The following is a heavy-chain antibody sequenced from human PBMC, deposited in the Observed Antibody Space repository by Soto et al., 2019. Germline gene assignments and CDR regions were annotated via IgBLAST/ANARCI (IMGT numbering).Heavy chain of an antibody. V-gene: IGHV1-8*01. J-gene: IGHJ6*02. CDR1: GYTFSDFD. CDR2: MNAKSGDT. D-gene: IGHD3-16*01. Sequence: QAHLEQPGAEVKRPGASVKVSCKASGYTFSDFDINWLRQASGQGPEWMGWMNAKSGDTFFAQRFQGKVNMTWDTSLSTAYMEVGSLTSDDTAMYYCARGNPFNYAGFDVWGQGTTVAVSS. CDR3: ARGNPFNYAGFDV.